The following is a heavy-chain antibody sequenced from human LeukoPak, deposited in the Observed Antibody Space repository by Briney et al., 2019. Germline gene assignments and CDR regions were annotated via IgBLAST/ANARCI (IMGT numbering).Heavy chain of an antibody. J-gene: IGHJ4*02. CDR3: ARVTGYMTEDYFDY. CDR2: IYSSGAT. Sequence: SETLSLTCTVSGVSISTYYWSWIRQPPGKGPEWIGYIYSSGATNYNPSLKSRVTISVDTSKNQFSLRLSSVTAADTAVYYCARVTGYMTEDYFDYWGQGTLITVSS. CDR1: GVSISTYY. V-gene: IGHV4-59*01. D-gene: IGHD6-13*01.